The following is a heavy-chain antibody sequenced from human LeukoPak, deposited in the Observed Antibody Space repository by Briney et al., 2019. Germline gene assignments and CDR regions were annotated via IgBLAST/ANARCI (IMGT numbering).Heavy chain of an antibody. J-gene: IGHJ3*02. CDR3: ARDIGAGNDAFDI. CDR2: INSDGSTT. Sequence: QSGGSLRLSCAASGFTFSSYWMHWVRQAPGKGLVWVSRINSDGSTTSYADSVKGRFTISRDNAKNTLYLQMNSLRAKDTAVYYCARDIGAGNDAFDIRGQGTMVTVSS. CDR1: GFTFSSYW. V-gene: IGHV3-74*01. D-gene: IGHD1-1*01.